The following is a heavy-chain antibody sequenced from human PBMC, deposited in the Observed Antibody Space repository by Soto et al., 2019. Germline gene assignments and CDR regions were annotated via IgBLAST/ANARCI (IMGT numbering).Heavy chain of an antibody. J-gene: IGHJ3*02. V-gene: IGHV4-34*01. Sequence: QVQLQQWGAGLLKPSETLSLTCAVYGGSFSGYYWSWIRQPPGKGLEWIGEINHSGSTNYNPSLKGRVTISVDTSKNQFSLKLGSVTAADTAVYYCARGTVTTPVDIWGQGTMVTVSS. D-gene: IGHD4-17*01. CDR2: INHSGST. CDR1: GGSFSGYY. CDR3: ARGTVTTPVDI.